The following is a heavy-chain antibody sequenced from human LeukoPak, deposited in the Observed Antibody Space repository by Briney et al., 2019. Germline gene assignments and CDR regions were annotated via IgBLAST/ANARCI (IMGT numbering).Heavy chain of an antibody. CDR1: GFTFSSYA. CDR3: AREILAPGKTHDY. Sequence: GGSLRLSCAASGFTFSSYAMSWVRQAPGKGLEWVSAISGSGGSTYYADSVKGRFTISRDNAKNTLFLQMSSLRAEDTAVYFCAREILAPGKTHDYWGQGTLVTVSS. V-gene: IGHV3-23*01. CDR2: ISGSGGST. J-gene: IGHJ4*02.